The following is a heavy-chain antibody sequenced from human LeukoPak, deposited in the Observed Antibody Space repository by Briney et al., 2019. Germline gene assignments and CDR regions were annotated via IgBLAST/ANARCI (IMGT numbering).Heavy chain of an antibody. CDR3: ARLDYSSSWYDIDY. Sequence: SETLSLTCTVSGGSISSSSYYWGWIRQPPGKGLEWIGSIYYSGSTYYNPSLKSRVTISVDTSKNQFSLKLGSVTAADTAVYYCARLDYSSSWYDIDYWGQGTLVTVSS. J-gene: IGHJ4*02. D-gene: IGHD6-13*01. V-gene: IGHV4-39*01. CDR1: GGSISSSSYY. CDR2: IYYSGST.